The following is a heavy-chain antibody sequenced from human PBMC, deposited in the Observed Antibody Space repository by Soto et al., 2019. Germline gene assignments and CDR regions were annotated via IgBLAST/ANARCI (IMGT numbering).Heavy chain of an antibody. V-gene: IGHV3-53*01. D-gene: IGHD3-9*01. CDR3: ARDGTYYDILTGQKRPRGMDV. Sequence: GGSLRLSWVASWFTVSSNYMSWVRQAPGKGLEWVSVIYSGGSTYYADSVKGRFTISRDNSKNTLYLQMNSLRAEDTAVYYCARDGTYYDILTGQKRPRGMDVWGQGTTVTVSS. J-gene: IGHJ6*02. CDR2: IYSGGST. CDR1: WFTVSSNY.